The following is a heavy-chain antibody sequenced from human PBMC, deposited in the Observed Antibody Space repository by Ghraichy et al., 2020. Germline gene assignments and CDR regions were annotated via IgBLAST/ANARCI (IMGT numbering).Heavy chain of an antibody. D-gene: IGHD4-11*01. CDR1: GGSISSGGYS. Sequence: SQTLSLTCAVSGGSISSGGYSWSWIRQPPGKGLEWIGYIYHSGSTYYNPSLTSRVTISVDRSKNQFSLKLSSVTAADTAVYYCASYDYDAFDIWGQGTMVNGSS. V-gene: IGHV4-30-2*01. CDR3: ASYDYDAFDI. CDR2: IYHSGST. J-gene: IGHJ3*02.